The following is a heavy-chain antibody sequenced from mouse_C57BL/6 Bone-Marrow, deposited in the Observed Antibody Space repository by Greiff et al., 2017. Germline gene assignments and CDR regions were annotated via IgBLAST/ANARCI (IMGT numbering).Heavy chain of an antibody. J-gene: IGHJ2*01. CDR3: ARLPITTVVGFDY. Sequence: EVKLQESGGDLVKPGGSLKLSCAASGFTFSSYGMSWVRQTPDKRLEWVATISSGGSYTYYPDSVKGRFTISRDNAKNTLYLQMSSLKSEDTAMYYCARLPITTVVGFDYWGQGTTLTVSS. V-gene: IGHV5-6*01. CDR1: GFTFSSYG. D-gene: IGHD1-1*01. CDR2: ISSGGSYT.